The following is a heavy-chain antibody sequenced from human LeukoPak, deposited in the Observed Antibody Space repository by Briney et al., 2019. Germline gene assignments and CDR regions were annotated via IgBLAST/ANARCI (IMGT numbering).Heavy chain of an antibody. D-gene: IGHD2-2*01. CDR2: INSVGSYT. V-gene: IGHV3-74*01. J-gene: IGHJ6*02. Sequence: PGGSLRLSCAASGFTFSNYLMHWVRQTPGKGLVWISRINSVGSYTNYADSVKGRFTISRDNGKNTLYLQMNSLRAEDTAVYYCARGYCSNTSCNYYYAMDVWGQGTTVTVSS. CDR3: ARGYCSNTSCNYYYAMDV. CDR1: GFTFSNYL.